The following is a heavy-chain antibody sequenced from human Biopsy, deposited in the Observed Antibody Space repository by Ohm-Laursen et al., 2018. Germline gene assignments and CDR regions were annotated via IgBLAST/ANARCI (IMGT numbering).Heavy chain of an antibody. D-gene: IGHD4-23*01. Sequence: TLSLTCTVSGGSFTGHYWSWIRQPPGKGLEWIGHISCTGYTSYNASLKSRVTISVDTSRNHFSLRLNSLTAADTAVYYCARGSNDFGGLYFPRWGQGTLLTVSS. CDR3: ARGSNDFGGLYFPR. CDR2: ISCTGYT. CDR1: GGSFTGHY. V-gene: IGHV4-59*11. J-gene: IGHJ4*02.